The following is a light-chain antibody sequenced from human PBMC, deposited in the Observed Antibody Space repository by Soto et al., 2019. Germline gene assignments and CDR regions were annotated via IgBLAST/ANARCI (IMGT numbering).Light chain of an antibody. Sequence: QSVLTQPASVYGSPGQSITISCTGTSSDVGGYNYVSWYQQHPGKAPKLMIYDVSNRPSGVSNRFSGSKSGNTASLTISGLQAEDEADYYCSSYTSSSTRVFGTGTKFTVL. V-gene: IGLV2-14*01. CDR2: DVS. J-gene: IGLJ1*01. CDR1: SSDVGGYNY. CDR3: SSYTSSSTRV.